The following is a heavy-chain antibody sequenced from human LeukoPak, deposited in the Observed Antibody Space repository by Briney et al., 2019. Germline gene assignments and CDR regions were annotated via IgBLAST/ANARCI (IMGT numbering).Heavy chain of an antibody. D-gene: IGHD3-3*01. CDR2: INPNSGGT. CDR3: ARDDFWSGYPFDY. CDR1: GYTFTGYY. V-gene: IGHV1-2*02. Sequence: GASLNVSCKASGYTFTGYYMHWVRQAPGQGLEWMGWINPNSGGTNHAQKFQGRVTMTRDTSISTAYMELSRLRSDDTAVYYCARDDFWSGYPFDYWGQGTLVTVSS. J-gene: IGHJ4*02.